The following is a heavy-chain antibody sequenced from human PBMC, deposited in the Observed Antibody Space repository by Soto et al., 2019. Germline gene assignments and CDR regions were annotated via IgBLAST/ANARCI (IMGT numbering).Heavy chain of an antibody. J-gene: IGHJ2*01. CDR2: IYYSGST. Sequence: SETLSLTCTVSGGSISSSSYYWGWIRQPPGKGLEWIGSIYYSGSTYYNPSLKSRVTISVDTSKNQFSLKLSSVTAADTAVYYCARHGGWDISYWYFDLWGRGTLVTVSS. CDR3: ARHGGWDISYWYFDL. V-gene: IGHV4-39*01. CDR1: GGSISSSSYY. D-gene: IGHD6-19*01.